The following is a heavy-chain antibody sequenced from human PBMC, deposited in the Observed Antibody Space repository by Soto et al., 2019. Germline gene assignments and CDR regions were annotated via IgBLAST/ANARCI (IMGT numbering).Heavy chain of an antibody. Sequence: GGSLRLSCAASGFTFSSYAMSWVRQAPGKGLEWVSAISGSGGSTYYADSVKGRFTISRDNSKNTLYLQMNSLRAEDTAVYYCAKDQDYGGNSPISPVDYWGQGTLVTVSS. CDR3: AKDQDYGGNSPISPVDY. CDR1: GFTFSSYA. D-gene: IGHD4-17*01. CDR2: ISGSGGST. V-gene: IGHV3-23*01. J-gene: IGHJ4*02.